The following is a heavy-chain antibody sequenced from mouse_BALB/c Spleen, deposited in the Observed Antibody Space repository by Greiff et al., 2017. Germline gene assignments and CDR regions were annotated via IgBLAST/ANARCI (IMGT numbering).Heavy chain of an antibody. CDR1: GYTFTSYW. D-gene: IGHD2-4*01. J-gene: IGHJ2*01. CDR2: IDPADSET. V-gene: IGHV1-61*01. Sequence: QVQLKQPGAELVRPGASVKLSCKASGYTFTSYWMYWVKQRPGQGLEWIGMIDPADSETHYNQMFKDKATSTVDKSSSTAYMRLSRLTSEDSAVCFSARWGGLRQRSSGDYWGQGIMLTVSS. CDR3: ARWGGLRQRSSGDY.